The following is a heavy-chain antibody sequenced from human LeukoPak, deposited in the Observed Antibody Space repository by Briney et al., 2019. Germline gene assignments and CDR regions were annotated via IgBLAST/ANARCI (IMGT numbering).Heavy chain of an antibody. V-gene: IGHV4-39*02. D-gene: IGHD1-26*01. CDR3: AREVVGATLGYFDY. CDR2: IYYSGST. Sequence: SETLSLTCTVSGGSISSSSYYWGCIRQPPGKGLECIGSIYYSGSTYYNPSLKSRVTISVDTSKNQFSLKLSSVTAADTAVYHCAREVVGATLGYFDYWGQGTLVTVSS. J-gene: IGHJ4*02. CDR1: GGSISSSSYY.